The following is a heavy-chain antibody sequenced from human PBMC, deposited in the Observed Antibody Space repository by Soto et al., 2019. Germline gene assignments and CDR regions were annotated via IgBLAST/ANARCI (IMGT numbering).Heavy chain of an antibody. D-gene: IGHD6-19*01. V-gene: IGHV4-34*01. CDR3: ARRYSSGWYGNWFDP. Sequence: SETLSLTCAVYGGSFSGYYWSWIRQPPGKGREWIGEINHSGSTNYNPSLKSRVTISVDTSKNQFSLKLSSVTAADTAVYYCARRYSSGWYGNWFDPWGQGTLVTVSS. CDR1: GGSFSGYY. J-gene: IGHJ5*02. CDR2: INHSGST.